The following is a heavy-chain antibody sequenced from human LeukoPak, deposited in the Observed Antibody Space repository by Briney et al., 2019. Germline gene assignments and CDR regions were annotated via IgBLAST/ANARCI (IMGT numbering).Heavy chain of an antibody. Sequence: GGSLRLSCAASGFTLRYYGVHWVRQAPGKGLEWVAVISYDGNKKYYSDSVRGRFTIFRDNSKNALYLQMNSLRAEDTAMYYCAKDFLDTEQRNYNFYGMDVWGPGTTVTVSS. V-gene: IGHV3-30*18. CDR3: AKDFLDTEQRNYNFYGMDV. J-gene: IGHJ6*02. D-gene: IGHD1-1*01. CDR2: ISYDGNKK. CDR1: GFTLRYYG.